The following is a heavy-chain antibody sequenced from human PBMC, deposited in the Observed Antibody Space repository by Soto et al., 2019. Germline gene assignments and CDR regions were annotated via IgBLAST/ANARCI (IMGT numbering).Heavy chain of an antibody. CDR3: ARGGSVVPAAMPAWSDY. D-gene: IGHD2-2*01. CDR1: GYTFTSYG. J-gene: IGHJ4*02. Sequence: GASVKVSCKASGYTFTSYGISWVRQAPGQGLEWMGWISAYNGNTNYAQKLQGRVTMTTDTSTSTAYMELRSLRSDDTAVYYCARGGSVVPAAMPAWSDYWGQGTLVTVSS. CDR2: ISAYNGNT. V-gene: IGHV1-18*01.